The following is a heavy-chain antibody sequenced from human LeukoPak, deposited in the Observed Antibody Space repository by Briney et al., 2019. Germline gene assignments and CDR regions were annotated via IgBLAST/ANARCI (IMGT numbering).Heavy chain of an antibody. D-gene: IGHD6-13*01. CDR2: ISGSGGST. CDR3: AKAASVIAAAGTILDY. V-gene: IGHV3-23*01. J-gene: IGHJ4*02. CDR1: GFTVSSSY. Sequence: PGGSLRLSCAASGFTVSSSYMSWVRQAPGKGLEWVSIISGSGGSTSYADSVKGRFTISRDNSKNILYLQMNSLRAEDTAVYYCAKAASVIAAAGTILDYWGQGTLVTVSS.